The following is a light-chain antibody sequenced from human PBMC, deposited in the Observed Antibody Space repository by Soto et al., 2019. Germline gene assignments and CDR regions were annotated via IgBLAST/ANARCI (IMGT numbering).Light chain of an antibody. CDR2: AVS. V-gene: IGLV2-11*01. CDR3: QSYDNSLSGSWV. CDR1: SSDVGGYNY. Sequence: QSALTQPRSVSGSPGQSVAISCTGTSSDVGGYNYVSWYQQHPGKAPKLTIYAVSKRPSGVPDRFSGSKSGTSASLAINGLQAEDEAHYYCQSYDNSLSGSWVFGGGTKLTVL. J-gene: IGLJ3*02.